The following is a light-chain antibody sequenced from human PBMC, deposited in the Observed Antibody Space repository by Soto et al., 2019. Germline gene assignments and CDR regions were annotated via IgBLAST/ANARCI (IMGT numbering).Light chain of an antibody. CDR3: SSYTSNTTRV. CDR2: EIS. V-gene: IGLV2-14*01. J-gene: IGLJ3*02. CDR1: SSDVGGYNF. Sequence: QSALTQPASVSGSPGQAITISCTGTSSDVGGYNFVSWYQQYPGKAPKLMIFEISDRPSGVSNRFSGSKSGNTASLTISGLQAEDEADYYCSSYTSNTTRVFGGGTKVTVL.